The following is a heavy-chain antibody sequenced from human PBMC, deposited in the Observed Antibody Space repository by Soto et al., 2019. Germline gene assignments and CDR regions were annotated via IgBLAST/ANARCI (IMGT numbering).Heavy chain of an antibody. D-gene: IGHD2-2*01. J-gene: IGHJ5*02. CDR1: GYTFSNYG. CDR3: ARVVPGAEAWFGP. CDR2: ISLYSDGT. Sequence: ASVKVSCKTSGYTFSNYGITWVRQPPGRPLEWLGWISLYSDGTNYAQKFQGRVSMTTDTSTTTAYMELRSLRSDDTAVYYCARVVPGAEAWFGPWGQGTLVTVSS. V-gene: IGHV1-18*01.